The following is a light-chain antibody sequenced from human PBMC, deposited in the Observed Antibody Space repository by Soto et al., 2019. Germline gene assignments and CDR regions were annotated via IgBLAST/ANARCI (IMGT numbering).Light chain of an antibody. CDR1: ISDVGGYNY. CDR3: SSYTSTLYV. CDR2: DVS. V-gene: IGLV2-14*01. J-gene: IGLJ1*01. Sequence: QSALTQPASVSGSPRQSITISCTGTISDVGGYNYVSWYQQHPGKAPKLMIYDVSNRPSGVSNRFSGSKSGNTASLTISGLQAEDEADYYCSSYTSTLYVFGTGTKLTVL.